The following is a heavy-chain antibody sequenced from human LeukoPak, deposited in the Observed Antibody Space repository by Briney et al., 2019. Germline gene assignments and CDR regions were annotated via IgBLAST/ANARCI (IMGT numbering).Heavy chain of an antibody. CDR2: IYHSGST. CDR3: AKDGGEYYDILTGYYPRLYYMDV. Sequence: SETLSLTCAVSGGSISSSNWWSWIRQPPGKGLEWIGEIYHSGSTNYNPSLKSRVTISVDKSKTQFSLKLSSVTAADTAVYYCAKDGGEYYDILTGYYPRLYYMDVWGKGTTVTISS. D-gene: IGHD3-9*01. J-gene: IGHJ6*03. CDR1: GGSISSSNW. V-gene: IGHV4-4*02.